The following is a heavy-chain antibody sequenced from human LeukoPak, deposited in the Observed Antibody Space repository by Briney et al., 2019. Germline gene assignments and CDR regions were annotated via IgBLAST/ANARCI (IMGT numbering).Heavy chain of an antibody. CDR2: ISYDGNNI. Sequence: GRSLRLSCAASGFIFSSYAPHWVRQAPGKGLEWVGVISYDGNNIYYADSVRGRFTISRDNSKNTLYLQIHSLRAEDTAVYWCARERLAVSGSNWFDPWGQGTLVTVSS. V-gene: IGHV3-30*04. CDR3: ARERLAVSGSNWFDP. CDR1: GFIFSSYA. D-gene: IGHD6-19*01. J-gene: IGHJ5*02.